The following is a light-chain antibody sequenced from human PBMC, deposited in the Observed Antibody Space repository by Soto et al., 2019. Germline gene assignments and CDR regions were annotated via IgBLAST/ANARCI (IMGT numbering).Light chain of an antibody. V-gene: IGKV3-15*01. CDR2: GAS. CDR1: QTISSK. Sequence: EIVMTQSPATLSVSPGEGASLSCRASQTISSKLAWYQQKPGQAPRLIIHGASTRATGVPARFSGSGSETEFTLTITSLQSEYFEVYYCQQYHNWPPQYTFGQGTQLQIK. J-gene: IGKJ2*01. CDR3: QQYHNWPPQYT.